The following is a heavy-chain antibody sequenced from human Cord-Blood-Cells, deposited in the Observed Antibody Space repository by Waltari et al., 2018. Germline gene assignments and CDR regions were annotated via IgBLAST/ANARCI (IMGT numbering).Heavy chain of an antibody. V-gene: IGHV3-43*02. J-gene: IGHJ4*02. CDR3: ARDRSYYFDY. CDR1: GFTFDGYA. CDR2: ISGDGGST. Sequence: EVQLVESGGGVVQPGGSLRLSCAASGFTFDGYALHWVRQARGKGLEWVSLISGDGGSTYYADSVKGRFTISRDNSKNSLYLQMNSLRTEDTALYYCARDRSYYFDYWGQGTLVTVSS. D-gene: IGHD3-10*01.